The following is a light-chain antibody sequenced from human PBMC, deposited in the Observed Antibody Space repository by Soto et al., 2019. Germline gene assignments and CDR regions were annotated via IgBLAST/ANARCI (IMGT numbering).Light chain of an antibody. CDR2: KAS. CDR3: QHYNSYSEA. V-gene: IGKV1-5*03. CDR1: QTISSW. J-gene: IGKJ1*01. Sequence: DIQMTQSPSTLSGSVGDRVTITCRASQTISSWLAWYQQKPGKAPKILIYKASTLKSGVPSKFSGRGSGTEFTLTISTLQPDDLATYDCQHYNSYSEAVGPGNKVAI.